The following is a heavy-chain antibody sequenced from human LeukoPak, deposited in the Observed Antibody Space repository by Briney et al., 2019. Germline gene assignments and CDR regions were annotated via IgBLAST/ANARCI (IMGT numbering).Heavy chain of an antibody. D-gene: IGHD3-10*01. CDR2: IKTKADGGTT. Sequence: GGSLRLSCTASGFTLSNAWMTWVRQAPGKGLEWVGRIKTKADGGTTDYAAPVKGRFTISRDDSKNTLYLQMSSLKTEDTAVYYCTTVTRVSLVRGVSDYWGQGTLVTVSS. V-gene: IGHV3-15*01. CDR1: GFTLSNAW. J-gene: IGHJ4*02. CDR3: TTVTRVSLVRGVSDY.